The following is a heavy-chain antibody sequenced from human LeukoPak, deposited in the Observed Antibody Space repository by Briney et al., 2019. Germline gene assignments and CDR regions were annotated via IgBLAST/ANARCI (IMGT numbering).Heavy chain of an antibody. J-gene: IGHJ4*02. Sequence: GGSLRLSCAASGFTFSSYGMHWVRQAPGKGLEWVAFIRYDGSNKYYADSVKGRFTISRDNSKNTLYLQMNSLRAEDTAVYYCARVRLVRENFDYWGQGTLVTVSS. V-gene: IGHV3-30*02. CDR3: ARVRLVRENFDY. CDR1: GFTFSSYG. CDR2: IRYDGSNK. D-gene: IGHD6-19*01.